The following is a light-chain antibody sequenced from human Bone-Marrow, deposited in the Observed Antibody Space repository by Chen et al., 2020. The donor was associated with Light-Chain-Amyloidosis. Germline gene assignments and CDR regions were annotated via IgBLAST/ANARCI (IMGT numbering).Light chain of an antibody. CDR1: QDIRHH. V-gene: IGKV1-33*01. CDR3: QKYENVPIT. Sequence: DIQMTQSPSSLAVSIGDRVTITCQASQDIRHHLNWYQQKPEKAPKLLIYDASNLGTVVPSSFSGGGSGTDFTYTISRLQPEDRETYYCQKYENVPITFGQGTRLEIK. CDR2: DAS. J-gene: IGKJ5*01.